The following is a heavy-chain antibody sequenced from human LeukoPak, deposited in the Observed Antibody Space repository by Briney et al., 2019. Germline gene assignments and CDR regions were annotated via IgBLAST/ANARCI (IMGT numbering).Heavy chain of an antibody. D-gene: IGHD3-3*01. CDR3: ARRRYDFWSGYYRDRKTHFDH. CDR2: INHSGST. Sequence: SETLSLTCAVYGGSFSGYYWSWIRQPPGKGLEWIGEINHSGSTNYNPSLKSRVTISVDTSKNQFSLKLSSVTAADTAVYYCARRRYDFWSGYYRDRKTHFDHWGQGTLVTVSS. CDR1: GGSFSGYY. V-gene: IGHV4-34*01. J-gene: IGHJ4*02.